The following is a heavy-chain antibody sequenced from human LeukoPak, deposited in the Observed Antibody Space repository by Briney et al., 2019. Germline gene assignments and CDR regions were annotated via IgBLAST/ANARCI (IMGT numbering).Heavy chain of an antibody. V-gene: IGHV4-59*01. CDR1: GGSISSYY. J-gene: IGHJ4*02. CDR2: IYYSGST. CDR3: ARVRAGVYYYDSSGRFDY. D-gene: IGHD3-22*01. Sequence: SETLSLTCTVPGGSISSYYWSWIRQPPGKGLEWSGYIYYSGSTNYNPSLKSRVTISVDTSKNQFSLKLSSVTAADTAVYYCARVRAGVYYYDSSGRFDYWGQGTLVTVSS.